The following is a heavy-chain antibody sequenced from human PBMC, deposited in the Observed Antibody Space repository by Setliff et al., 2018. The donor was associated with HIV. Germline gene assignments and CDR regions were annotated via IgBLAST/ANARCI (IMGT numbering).Heavy chain of an antibody. CDR3: ASSRRGSYAIDN. Sequence: SVKVSCKASGGTFSSYAISWVRQAPGQGLEWMGGIIPIFDTTHYAQKFQGRVTITADESTSTAYMELSSLRSEDTAVYYCASSRRGSYAIDNWGQGTLVTVSS. D-gene: IGHD3-16*01. V-gene: IGHV1-69*13. CDR2: IIPIFDTT. J-gene: IGHJ4*02. CDR1: GGTFSSYA.